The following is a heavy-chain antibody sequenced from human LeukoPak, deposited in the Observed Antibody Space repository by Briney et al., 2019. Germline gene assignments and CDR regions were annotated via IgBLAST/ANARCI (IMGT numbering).Heavy chain of an antibody. J-gene: IGHJ4*02. V-gene: IGHV1-18*01. CDR1: GYTFSGYG. CDR3: ARDQRNSGSYRFEY. D-gene: IGHD1-26*01. CDR2: ITGNNGNT. Sequence: ASVKVSCKTSGYTFSGYGISWARQAPGQGLEWMGWITGNNGNTNYAPSLLGRVTMTTDTSTNTAYMELTSLKSDDTAVYYCARDQRNSGSYRFEYWGQGTLVTVSS.